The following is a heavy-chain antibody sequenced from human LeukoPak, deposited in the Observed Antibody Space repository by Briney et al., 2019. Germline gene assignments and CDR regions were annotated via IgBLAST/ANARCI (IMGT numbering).Heavy chain of an antibody. V-gene: IGHV5-10-1*01. D-gene: IGHD3-10*01. Sequence: GESLKISCQGSGYSFTSYWISWVRQMPGKGLEWMGRIDPSDSYTNYSPSFQGHVTISADKSISTAYLQWSSLKASDTAMYYCARRPITMVRGVIITNPFDYWGQGTLVTVSS. CDR3: ARRPITMVRGVIITNPFDY. J-gene: IGHJ4*02. CDR2: IDPSDSYT. CDR1: GYSFTSYW.